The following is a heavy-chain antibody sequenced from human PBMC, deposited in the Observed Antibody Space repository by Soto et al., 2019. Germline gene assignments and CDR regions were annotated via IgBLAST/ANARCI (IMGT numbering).Heavy chain of an antibody. CDR2: ISAYNGNT. J-gene: IGHJ4*02. CDR3: ARSGCSGGSCYSYYFDY. D-gene: IGHD2-15*01. CDR1: GYTFTSYG. Sequence: GASVKVSCKASGYTFTSYGISWVRQAPGRGLEWMGWISAYNGNTNYAQKLQGRVTMTTDTSTSTAYMELRSLRSDDTAVYYCARSGCSGGSCYSYYFDYWGQGTLVTVSS. V-gene: IGHV1-18*01.